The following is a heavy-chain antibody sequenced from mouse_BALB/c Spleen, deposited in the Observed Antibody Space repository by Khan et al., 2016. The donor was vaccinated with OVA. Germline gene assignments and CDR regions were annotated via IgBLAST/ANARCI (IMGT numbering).Heavy chain of an antibody. Sequence: QIQLVQSGPELKKPGETVKISCKASGYTFTNYGMNWMKQTPGKGLKWMGWTNTNTGEPTYVEEFKGRFAFSLETSASTAYLQINNLKNEDTATYFCARSRWLLHAMDYWGQGTSVTVSS. CDR1: GYTFTNYG. J-gene: IGHJ4*01. D-gene: IGHD2-3*01. V-gene: IGHV9-3*02. CDR3: ARSRWLLHAMDY. CDR2: TNTNTGEP.